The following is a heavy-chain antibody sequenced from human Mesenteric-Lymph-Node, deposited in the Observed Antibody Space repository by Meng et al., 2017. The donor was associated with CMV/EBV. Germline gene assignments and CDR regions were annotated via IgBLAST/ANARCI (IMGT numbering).Heavy chain of an antibody. CDR1: GFTFSSYA. CDR2: ISSSSTYI. J-gene: IGHJ1*01. CDR3: ARGAGYGALDY. D-gene: IGHD3-10*01. V-gene: IGHV3-21*01. Sequence: GGSLRLSCAASGFTFSSYAMSWVRQAPGEELEWVSSISSSSTYIYYADSVKGRFTISRDNAKNSLYLQMNSLRAEDTAVYYCARGAGYGALDYWGQGILVTVSS.